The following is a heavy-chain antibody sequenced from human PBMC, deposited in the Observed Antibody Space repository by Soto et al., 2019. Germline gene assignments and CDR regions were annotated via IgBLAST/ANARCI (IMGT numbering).Heavy chain of an antibody. D-gene: IGHD2-2*01. CDR2: IQSDGTFT. V-gene: IGHV3-74*01. J-gene: IGHJ4*02. Sequence: GGSLRLSCATSGFTFSNYWMHWVRQAPGKGLVWVSRIQSDGTFTNYADSVKGRFTVSRDNARSTLYLQMNSLTADDTGVYYCARDSDVVVVPAAQDYWGQGTLVTVSS. CDR3: ARDSDVVVVPAAQDY. CDR1: GFTFSNYW.